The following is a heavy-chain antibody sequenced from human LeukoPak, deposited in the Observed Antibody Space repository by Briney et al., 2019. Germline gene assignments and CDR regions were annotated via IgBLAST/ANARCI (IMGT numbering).Heavy chain of an antibody. Sequence: PGGSLRLSCGASGFTFSSYWMSWVRQAPGKGLEWVANIKEDGGEKYYVDSVKGRFTISRDNAKNSLYLQMNSLRAEDTAVYYCAELGITMIGGVWGKGTTVTISS. D-gene: IGHD3-10*02. CDR2: IKEDGGEK. CDR3: AELGITMIGGV. V-gene: IGHV3-7*01. J-gene: IGHJ6*04. CDR1: GFTFSSYW.